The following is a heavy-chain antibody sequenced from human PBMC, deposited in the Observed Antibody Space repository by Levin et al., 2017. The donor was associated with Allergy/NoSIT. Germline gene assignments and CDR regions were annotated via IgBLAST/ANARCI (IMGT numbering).Heavy chain of an antibody. V-gene: IGHV4-61*01. CDR1: GGSVSSGSYY. CDR3: ARWQDYYGSGSYYKNYFDY. Sequence: ASETLSLTCTVSGGSVSSGSYYWSWIRQPPGKGLEWIGYIYYSGSTNYNPSLKSRVTISVDTSKNQFSLKLSSVTAADTAVYYCARWQDYYGSGSYYKNYFDYWGQGTLVTVSS. D-gene: IGHD3-10*01. CDR2: IYYSGST. J-gene: IGHJ4*02.